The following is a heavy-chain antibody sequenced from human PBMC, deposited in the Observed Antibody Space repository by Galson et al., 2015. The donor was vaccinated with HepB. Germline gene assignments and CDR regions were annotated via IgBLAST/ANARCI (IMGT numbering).Heavy chain of an antibody. Sequence: SVKVSCKASGYTFTSYDINWVRQATGQGLEWMGWMNPNSGNTGYAQKFQGRVTMTRNTSISTAYMELSSLRSEDTAVYYCARRAVFWRGGSCYSDWFDPWGQGTLVTVSS. V-gene: IGHV1-8*01. D-gene: IGHD2-15*01. CDR1: GYTFTSYD. CDR2: MNPNSGNT. CDR3: ARRAVFWRGGSCYSDWFDP. J-gene: IGHJ5*02.